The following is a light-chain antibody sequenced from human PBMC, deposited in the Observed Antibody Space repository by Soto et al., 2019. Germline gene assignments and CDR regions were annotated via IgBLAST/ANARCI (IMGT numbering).Light chain of an antibody. J-gene: IGKJ1*01. Sequence: DIQMTQSPSTLSASVGDRVTITCRPSQSISSWLAWYQQKPGKAPKLLIYKASSLESGVPSSVSGSGSKTNCTLTISSLQPNVFPTFYWQPYNCYSTFGQGTKVEIK. CDR3: QPYNCYST. CDR2: KAS. CDR1: QSISSW. V-gene: IGKV1-5*03.